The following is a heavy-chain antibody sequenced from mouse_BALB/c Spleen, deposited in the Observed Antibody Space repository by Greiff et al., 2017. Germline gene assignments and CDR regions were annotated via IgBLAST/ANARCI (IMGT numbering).Heavy chain of an antibody. CDR2: ISTYYGDA. CDR3: TREKGLRDWYFDV. J-gene: IGHJ1*01. V-gene: IGHV1S137*01. D-gene: IGHD2-2*01. Sequence: QVQLQQSGAELVRPGVSVKISCKGSGYTFTDYAMHWVKQSHAKSLEWIGVISTYYGDASYNQKFKGKATLTVDTSSSTAYMQLSSLTSEDSAVYYCTREKGLRDWYFDVWGAGTTVTVSS. CDR1: GYTFTDYA.